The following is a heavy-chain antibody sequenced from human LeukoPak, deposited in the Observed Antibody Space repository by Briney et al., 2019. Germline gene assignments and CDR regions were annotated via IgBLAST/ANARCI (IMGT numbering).Heavy chain of an antibody. D-gene: IGHD1-1*01. V-gene: IGHV4-30-2*01. Sequence: PSQTLSLTCAVSGGSISSGGYSWSWIRQPPGKGLEWIGYIYHSGSTYYNPSLKSRVTISVDRSKNQFSLKLSSVTAADTAVYYCARGERSSDAFDIWGQGTMVTVS. J-gene: IGHJ3*02. CDR3: ARGERSSDAFDI. CDR1: GGSISSGGYS. CDR2: IYHSGST.